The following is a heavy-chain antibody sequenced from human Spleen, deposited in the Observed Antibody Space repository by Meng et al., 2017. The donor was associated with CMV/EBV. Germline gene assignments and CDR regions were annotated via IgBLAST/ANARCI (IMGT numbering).Heavy chain of an antibody. J-gene: IGHJ5*02. V-gene: IGHV4-31*02. Sequence: SGGYYWSWSRQHPGKGLEWIGYIYYSGSTYYNPSLKSRVTISVDTSKNQFSLKLSSVTAADTAVYYCARGGYCSSTSCYRLNWFDPWGQGTLVTVSS. CDR3: ARGGYCSSTSCYRLNWFDP. CDR2: IYYSGST. CDR1: SGGYY. D-gene: IGHD2-2*02.